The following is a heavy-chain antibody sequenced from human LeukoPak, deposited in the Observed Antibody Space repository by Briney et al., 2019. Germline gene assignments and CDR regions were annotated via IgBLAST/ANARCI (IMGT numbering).Heavy chain of an antibody. Sequence: PSQSLSLTCDVSGNSISNNWWSWVRQSPGKGLEWIGEIFHRGILNYNPSFESRVTMSVDTSKNQLSLNLNSVTAADTAVYYCARVMGASWFLYLDVWGKGTTVTASS. CDR2: IFHRGIL. CDR3: ARVMGASWFLYLDV. V-gene: IGHV4/OR15-8*01. D-gene: IGHD3-16*02. J-gene: IGHJ6*03. CDR1: GNSISNNW.